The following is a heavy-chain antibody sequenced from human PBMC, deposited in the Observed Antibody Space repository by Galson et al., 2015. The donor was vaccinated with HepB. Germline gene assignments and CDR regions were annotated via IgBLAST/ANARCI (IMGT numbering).Heavy chain of an antibody. D-gene: IGHD3-10*01. J-gene: IGHJ6*03. V-gene: IGHV4-31*03. CDR1: GGSISRSGYY. CDR2: IYYSGST. CDR3: ARGYGSGSYYIRNADYMDV. Sequence: LSLTCTVSGGSISRSGYYWSWVRQHPGKGLEWIGYIYYSGSTYYNPSLKSRVTISLDTSKDQFSLALSSVTAADTAGYYCARGYGSGSYYIRNADYMDVWGKGTTVTVSS.